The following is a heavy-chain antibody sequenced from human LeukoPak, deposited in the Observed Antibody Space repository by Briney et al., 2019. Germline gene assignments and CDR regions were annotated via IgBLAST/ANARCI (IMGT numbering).Heavy chain of an antibody. V-gene: IGHV4-59*01. CDR1: GGSISSYY. J-gene: IGHJ3*02. CDR2: IYCSGST. CDR3: ARGVRYYYDSSGYYVDAFDI. D-gene: IGHD3-22*01. Sequence: SETLSLTCTVSGGSISSYYWSWIRQPPGKGLEWIGYIYCSGSTNYNPSLKSRVTISVDTPKNQFSLKLSSVTAADTAVYYCARGVRYYYDSSGYYVDAFDIWGQGTMVTVSS.